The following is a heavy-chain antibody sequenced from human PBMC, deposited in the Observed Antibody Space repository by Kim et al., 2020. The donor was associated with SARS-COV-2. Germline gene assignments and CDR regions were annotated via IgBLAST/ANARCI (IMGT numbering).Heavy chain of an antibody. D-gene: IGHD3-22*01. Sequence: ASVKVSCKASGYTFTTYAMNWVRQAPGQGLEWMGWINTNTGNPTYAQGFTGRFVFSLDTSVSTAYLQISSLKAADTAVYYCARTITMIPDSFDIWGQGTMVTVSS. J-gene: IGHJ3*02. CDR3: ARTITMIPDSFDI. CDR1: GYTFTTYA. V-gene: IGHV7-4-1*02. CDR2: INTNTGNP.